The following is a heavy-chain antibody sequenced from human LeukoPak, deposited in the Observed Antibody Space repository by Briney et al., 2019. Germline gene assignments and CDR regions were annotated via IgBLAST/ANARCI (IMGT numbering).Heavy chain of an antibody. CDR3: ATHCSSTSCYMGGGVIAT. J-gene: IGHJ4*02. CDR2: INPNSGGT. D-gene: IGHD2-2*02. Sequence: SVKVSCKASGYTFTGYYMHWVRQAPGQGLEWMGWINPNSGGTNYAQKFQGRVTMTRDTSISTAYMELSRLRSDDTAVYYCATHCSSTSCYMGGGVIATWGQGTLVTVSS. V-gene: IGHV1-2*02. CDR1: GYTFTGYY.